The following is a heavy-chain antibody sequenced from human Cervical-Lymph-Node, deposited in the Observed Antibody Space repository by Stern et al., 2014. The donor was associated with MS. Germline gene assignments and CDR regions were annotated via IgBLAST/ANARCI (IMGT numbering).Heavy chain of an antibody. CDR1: GYTLTSNF. D-gene: IGHD4-11*01. CDR2: ITPMSGRT. Sequence: QVPLVQSGAEVKKPGASVKISCKASGYTLTSNFMNWVRQAPGAGLELLGVITPMSGRTNYAQKFQDRVTMTSETSTSTVYMELTSLRSEDTAIYYCARATVSAAATWFDPWGQGTLVTVSS. V-gene: IGHV1-46*03. CDR3: ARATVSAAATWFDP. J-gene: IGHJ5*02.